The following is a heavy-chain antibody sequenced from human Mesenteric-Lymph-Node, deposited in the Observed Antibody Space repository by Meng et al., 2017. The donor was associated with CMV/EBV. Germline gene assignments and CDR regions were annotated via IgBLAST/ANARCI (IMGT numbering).Heavy chain of an antibody. CDR2: ISGSGGST. CDR3: AKGPTGDLYYFDY. Sequence: GGSLRLSCAASGFIFSSYGMSWVRQAPGKGLEWVSGISGSGGSTYYADSVKGRFTIFRDNSKNTLYLQMNSLRAEDTAVYYCAKGPTGDLYYFDYWGQGTLVTVSS. CDR1: GFIFSSYG. V-gene: IGHV3-23*01. D-gene: IGHD7-27*01. J-gene: IGHJ4*02.